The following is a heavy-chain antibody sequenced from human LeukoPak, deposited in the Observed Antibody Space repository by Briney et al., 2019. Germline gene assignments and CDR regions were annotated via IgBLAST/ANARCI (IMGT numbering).Heavy chain of an antibody. CDR2: IYYNANT. J-gene: IGHJ4*02. D-gene: IGHD2-21*02. V-gene: IGHV4-39*07. CDR3: ARIWVTRYFDY. CDR1: GGSISSSIYY. Sequence: SETLSLTCTVSGGSISSSIYYWGWIRQPPGKGLEWIGSIYYNANTYYNPSLKSRITISVDTSKNQFSLRLSSVTAADTAVYYCARIWVTRYFDYWGQGTLVTVSS.